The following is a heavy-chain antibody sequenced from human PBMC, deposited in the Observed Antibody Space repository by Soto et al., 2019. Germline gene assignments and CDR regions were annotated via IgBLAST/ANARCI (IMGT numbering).Heavy chain of an antibody. Sequence: VQLVESGGGVVQPGRSLRLSCAASGFTFNKYAIHWVRQAPGKGLEWVAAISHDGSNKYYADAVKGRFTISRDNSKNTLYLQMNSLRVEDTNVYYCAREETVAGYYFDYWGQGALVTVSS. V-gene: IGHV3-30-3*01. CDR2: ISHDGSNK. CDR3: AREETVAGYYFDY. D-gene: IGHD6-19*01. J-gene: IGHJ4*02. CDR1: GFTFNKYA.